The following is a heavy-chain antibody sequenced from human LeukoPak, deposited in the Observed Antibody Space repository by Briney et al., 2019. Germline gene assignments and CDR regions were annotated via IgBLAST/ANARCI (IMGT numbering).Heavy chain of an antibody. CDR3: AKWFAQGGSGRYIDY. CDR2: INGNGDRT. D-gene: IGHD3-10*01. J-gene: IGHJ4*02. CDR1: GFTFSTSA. V-gene: IGHV3-23*01. Sequence: GGSLRLSCAASGFTFSTSAMSWVRQPPGKGLEWVSAINGNGDRTYYADSVKGRVTISRDNSKNTLYLQMNSLRAEDTAVYYCAKWFAQGGSGRYIDYWGQGTLITVSS.